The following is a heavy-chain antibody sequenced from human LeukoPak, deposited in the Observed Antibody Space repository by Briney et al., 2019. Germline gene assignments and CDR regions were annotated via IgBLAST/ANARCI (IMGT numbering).Heavy chain of an antibody. CDR2: IYTSGST. Sequence: PSETLSLTCTVSGGSISSGSYYWGWIRQPAGKGLEWIGRIYTSGSTNYNPSLKGRVTISVDTSKNQFSLKVSSVTAADTAVYYCARRMGRRFGERYYYYHYMDVWGKGTTVTISS. J-gene: IGHJ6*03. CDR1: GGSISSGSYY. V-gene: IGHV4-61*02. CDR3: ARRMGRRFGERYYYYHYMDV. D-gene: IGHD3-10*01.